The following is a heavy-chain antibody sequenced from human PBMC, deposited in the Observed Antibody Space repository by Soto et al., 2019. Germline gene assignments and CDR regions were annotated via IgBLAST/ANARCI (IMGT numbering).Heavy chain of an antibody. Sequence: GGSLRLSCAASGFTFSSYSMNWVRQAPGKGLEWVSYISSSSSTIYYADSVKGRFTISRGNAKNSLYLKMNSLRAEDTAVYYCARMGTGGFDPWGQGTLVTVSS. CDR1: GFTFSSYS. CDR2: ISSSSSTI. D-gene: IGHD7-27*01. J-gene: IGHJ5*02. CDR3: ARMGTGGFDP. V-gene: IGHV3-48*01.